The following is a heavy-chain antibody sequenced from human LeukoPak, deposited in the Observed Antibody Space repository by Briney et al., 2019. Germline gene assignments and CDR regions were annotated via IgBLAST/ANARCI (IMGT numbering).Heavy chain of an antibody. V-gene: IGHV3-23*01. J-gene: IGHJ5*02. Sequence: GGSLRLSCAASGFTFTSYSMSWVRQAPGKGLEWVSGTSDRGDYTYYADSVKGRFTISRDNSKNTLYLQMNSLRAEDTAVYYCARHDWFDPWGRGTLVTVSS. CDR3: ARHDWFDP. CDR1: GFTFTSYS. CDR2: TSDRGDYT.